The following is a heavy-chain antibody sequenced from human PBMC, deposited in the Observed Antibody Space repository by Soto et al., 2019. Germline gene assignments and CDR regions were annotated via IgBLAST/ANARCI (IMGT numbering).Heavy chain of an antibody. V-gene: IGHV1-69*13. CDR3: ARGGYSSGSFDP. Sequence: SVKVSCKASGGTFSSYAISWVRQAPGQGLEWMGGIIPIFGTANYAQKFQGRVTITADESTSTAYMELSSLRSEDTALYYCARGGYSSGSFDPWGQGTLVTVSS. CDR1: GGTFSSYA. J-gene: IGHJ5*02. CDR2: IIPIFGTA. D-gene: IGHD6-19*01.